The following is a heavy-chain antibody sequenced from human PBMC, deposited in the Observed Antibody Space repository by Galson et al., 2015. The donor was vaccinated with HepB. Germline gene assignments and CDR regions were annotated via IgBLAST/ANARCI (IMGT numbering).Heavy chain of an antibody. J-gene: IGHJ6*02. V-gene: IGHV5-51*01. CDR3: ARIPAPVGFHGMDV. CDR1: GYDFTGSW. D-gene: IGHD3-10*01. Sequence: QSGAEVKKPGESLKISCQGSGYDFTGSWIGWVRQVPGTGLEWMGIIFPGDSETRYGPSVQGQVTITADKSSTTAYLHWKSLKTSDTGKYYCARIPAPVGFHGMDVWGQGTTVTVSS. CDR2: IFPGDSET.